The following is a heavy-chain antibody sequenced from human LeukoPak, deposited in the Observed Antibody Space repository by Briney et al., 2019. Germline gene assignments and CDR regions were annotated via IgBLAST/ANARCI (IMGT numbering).Heavy chain of an antibody. J-gene: IGHJ6*03. CDR1: GFTFSSYW. CDR3: ATDSSSWTDYYYYYMDV. CDR2: IKQDGSEK. V-gene: IGHV3-7*01. Sequence: GGSLRLSCAASGFTFSSYWMSWVRQAPGKGLEWVANIKQDGSEKYYVDSVKGRFTISRDNAKNSLYLQMNSLRAEDTAVYYCATDSSSWTDYYYYYMDVWGKGTTVTVSS. D-gene: IGHD6-13*01.